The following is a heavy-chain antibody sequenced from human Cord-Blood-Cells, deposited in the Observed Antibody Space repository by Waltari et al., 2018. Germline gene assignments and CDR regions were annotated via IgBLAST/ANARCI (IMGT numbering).Heavy chain of an antibody. D-gene: IGHD3-10*01. CDR1: GYTFTSYG. V-gene: IGHV1-18*01. CDR2: ISAYNGNT. J-gene: IGHJ6*02. CDR3: ARDRRVRGVIPGSYYYGMDV. Sequence: QVQLVQSGAEVKKPGASVKVSCKASGYTFTSYGISWVRQAPGQGLEWMGWISAYNGNTNYAQKLQGRVTMTTDTSTSTAYMELRSLRSDDTAVYYCARDRRVRGVIPGSYYYGMDVWGQGTTVTVSS.